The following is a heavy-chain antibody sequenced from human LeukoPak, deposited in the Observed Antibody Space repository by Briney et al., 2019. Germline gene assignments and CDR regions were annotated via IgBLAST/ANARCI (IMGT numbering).Heavy chain of an antibody. CDR3: AKDITPSSKSGYFDY. Sequence: GGSLRLSCAASGFTFDDYTMHWVRQAPGKGLEWVSLISWDGSSTYYADSVKGRFTISRDNSKNSLYLQMNSLRTEDTALYYCAKDITPSSKSGYFDYWGQGTLVTVSS. D-gene: IGHD4-11*01. J-gene: IGHJ4*02. CDR2: ISWDGSST. CDR1: GFTFDDYT. V-gene: IGHV3-43*01.